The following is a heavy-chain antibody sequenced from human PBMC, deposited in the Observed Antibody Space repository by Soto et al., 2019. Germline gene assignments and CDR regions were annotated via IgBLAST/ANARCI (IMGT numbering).Heavy chain of an antibody. V-gene: IGHV1-3*01. CDR3: ARDIQSVCPRANEAFDV. CDR1: GFTFSDNL. D-gene: IGHD5-18*01. J-gene: IGHJ3*01. CDR2: LNPDTGNT. Sequence: QVPLVQSGAELKKPGASVNISCTASGFTFSDNLINWVRQVPGQGLERMGWLNPDTGNTRYSETFQGRVTVTRHPSASIAYLELSGLENEDTALYFCARDIQSVCPRANEAFDVWGQGTMITVSS.